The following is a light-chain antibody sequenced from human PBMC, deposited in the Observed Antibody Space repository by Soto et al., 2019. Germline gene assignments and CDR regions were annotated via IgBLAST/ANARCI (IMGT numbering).Light chain of an antibody. V-gene: IGKV3-20*01. CDR3: QKYNNATAT. J-gene: IGKJ5*01. CDR2: GVY. CDR1: QTGNKNY. Sequence: IVLTQSPGTLSFSPGERATLSLRASQTGNKNYLAWYQHKSGQAPRLLIYGVYTRASGIPERLSGSGYGTELTITITRMENEDSEVYLCQKYNNATATFGLGTRLEIK.